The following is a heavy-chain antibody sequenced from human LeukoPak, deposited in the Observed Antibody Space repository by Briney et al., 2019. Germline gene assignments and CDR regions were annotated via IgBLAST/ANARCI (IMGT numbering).Heavy chain of an antibody. Sequence: PGRSLRLSCAASGCTVSGYGMHWVRQAPGKGLEWMAVISYDGSHIYYADSVKGRFTISRDSSKNTLYLQMNSLRTDDTAVYYCARDRSNSWTFDYWGQGTLVTVSS. D-gene: IGHD6-13*01. CDR2: ISYDGSHI. J-gene: IGHJ4*02. CDR3: ARDRSNSWTFDY. CDR1: GCTVSGYG. V-gene: IGHV3-30*03.